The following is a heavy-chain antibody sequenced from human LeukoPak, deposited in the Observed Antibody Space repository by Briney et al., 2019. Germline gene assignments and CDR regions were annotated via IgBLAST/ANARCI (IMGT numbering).Heavy chain of an antibody. CDR3: ARGPLNGITEYFQH. V-gene: IGHV4-61*02. D-gene: IGHD3-9*01. Sequence: SETLSLTCTVSGGSISSRSYYWSWIRQPAGKGLEWIGRISTSGRTDYNPSLKSRVTISVDTSKNQFSLKLSSVTAADTAVYYCARGPLNGITEYFQHWGQGTLVTVSS. CDR1: GGSISSRSYY. CDR2: ISTSGRT. J-gene: IGHJ1*01.